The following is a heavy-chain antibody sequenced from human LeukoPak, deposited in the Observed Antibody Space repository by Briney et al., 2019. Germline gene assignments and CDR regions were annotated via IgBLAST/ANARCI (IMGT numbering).Heavy chain of an antibody. Sequence: SETLSLTCTVSGGSISSSGYYWGWIRQPPGKGLDWIGSIYSSGNTYYSPSLNSRVTISLDTSKNQFSLRLSSVTAADTAVYYCARHNSGTYLDWGQGNLVTVSS. V-gene: IGHV4-39*01. CDR1: GGSISSSGYY. CDR2: IYSSGNT. D-gene: IGHD1-26*01. J-gene: IGHJ4*02. CDR3: ARHNSGTYLD.